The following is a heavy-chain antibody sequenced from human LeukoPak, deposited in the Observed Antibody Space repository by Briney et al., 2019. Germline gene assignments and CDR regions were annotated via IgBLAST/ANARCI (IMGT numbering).Heavy chain of an antibody. Sequence: GVSVKVSCKASGYTFSNFGISWVRQAPGQGLEWMGWISGNNDNPNYGQKFQGRFTVTTDSSTSTAYMELRDLRSDDTAVYYCARDGTSTDDYWGQGTLVTVSS. V-gene: IGHV1-18*01. J-gene: IGHJ4*02. CDR2: ISGNNDNP. CDR1: GYTFSNFG. D-gene: IGHD2-2*01. CDR3: ARDGTSTDDY.